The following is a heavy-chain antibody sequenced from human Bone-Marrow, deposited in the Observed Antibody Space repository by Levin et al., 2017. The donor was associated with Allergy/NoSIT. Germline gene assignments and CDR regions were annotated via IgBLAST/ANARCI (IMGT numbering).Heavy chain of an antibody. V-gene: IGHV3-23*01. J-gene: IGHJ4*02. D-gene: IGHD3-9*01. CDR3: AKDPTPPHTIDWSGPPYFDY. CDR2: ISASPGRT. Sequence: LSLTCAASGFTFSDYAMSWVRQAPEKGLEWVSAISASPGRTYYSDSVKGRFSISRDDSKNTLYLQLNSLRAEDTAVYYCAKDPTPPHTIDWSGPPYFDYWGQGTLVTVSS. CDR1: GFTFSDYA.